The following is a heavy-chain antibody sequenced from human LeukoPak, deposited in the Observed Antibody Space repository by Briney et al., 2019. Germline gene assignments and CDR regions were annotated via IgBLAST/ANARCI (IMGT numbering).Heavy chain of an antibody. CDR3: ARAGYCSGGSCYGYDP. D-gene: IGHD2-15*01. Sequence: SETLSLTCTVSGGSISSGGYYWSWIRQHPGKGLEWIGYIFYSGSTYYNPSLKSRVTISVGTSKNQFSLKLSSVTAADTAVYYCARAGYCSGGSCYGYDPWGQGTLVTVSS. J-gene: IGHJ5*02. V-gene: IGHV4-31*03. CDR1: GGSISSGGYY. CDR2: IFYSGST.